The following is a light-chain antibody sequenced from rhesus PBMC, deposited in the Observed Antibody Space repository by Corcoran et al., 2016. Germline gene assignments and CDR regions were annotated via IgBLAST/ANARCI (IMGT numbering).Light chain of an antibody. CDR3: YQHSSGYS. Sequence: QVILTQSPATLSLSPGERATLSCRASQSVSSYLAWYQQKPGQAPRLLIYGASSRATGIPDRVSGSGSWTDFTHPISSLVPEEVGVYHCYQHSSGYSFGQGTKVEIK. J-gene: IGKJ2*01. CDR2: GAS. CDR1: QSVSSY. V-gene: IGKV3-10*01.